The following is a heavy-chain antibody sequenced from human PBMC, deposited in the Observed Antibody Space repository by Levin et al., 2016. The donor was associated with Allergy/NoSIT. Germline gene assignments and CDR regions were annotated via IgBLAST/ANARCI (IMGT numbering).Heavy chain of an antibody. Sequence: SETLSLTCSVSGGSISSYYWSWIRQPPGKGLECIGYINYSGSTNYNPSLKSRVTISLDTSKNQFSLRLSSVTAADTAVYYCVFRFSDVDYWGQGAPVTVSS. D-gene: IGHD3-3*01. J-gene: IGHJ4*02. CDR3: VFRFSDVDY. CDR2: INYSGST. V-gene: IGHV4-59*12. CDR1: GGSISSYY.